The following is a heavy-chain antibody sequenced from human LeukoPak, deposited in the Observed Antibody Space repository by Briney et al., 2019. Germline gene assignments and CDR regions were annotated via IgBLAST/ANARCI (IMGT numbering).Heavy chain of an antibody. D-gene: IGHD6-13*01. CDR1: GGTFSSYA. J-gene: IGHJ5*02. CDR2: IIPMFGTA. Sequence: GASVKVSCKASGGTFSSYAISWVRQAPGQGLEWMGGIIPMFGTANYAQKFQGGVTITADESANIAYMELSSLRSEDTAVYYCARGPFPPAATVATNNWFDPWGQGTLVTVS. CDR3: ARGPFPPAATVATNNWFDP. V-gene: IGHV1-69*13.